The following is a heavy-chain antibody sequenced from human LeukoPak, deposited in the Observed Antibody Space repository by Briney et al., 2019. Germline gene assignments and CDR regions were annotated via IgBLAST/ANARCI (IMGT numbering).Heavy chain of an antibody. CDR2: ISWNSGSI. CDR3: AKDYDSSGASFDY. Sequence: GGSLRLSCAASGFTFDDYAMHWVRQAPGKGLEWASGISWNSGSIGYADSVKGRFTISRDNAKNSLYLQMNSLRAEDTALYYCAKDYDSSGASFDYWGQGTLVTVSS. CDR1: GFTFDDYA. V-gene: IGHV3-9*01. D-gene: IGHD3-22*01. J-gene: IGHJ4*02.